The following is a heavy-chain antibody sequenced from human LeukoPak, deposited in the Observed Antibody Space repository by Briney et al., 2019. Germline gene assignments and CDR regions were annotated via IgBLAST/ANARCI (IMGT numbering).Heavy chain of an antibody. Sequence: PGGSLRLSCAASGFTFSYYWMHWVRQAPRKGLVCVSLIHSDGGTTNYADSVKGRFTISRDNAKNTVYLQMNSLRVEDTAVYYCARDIYSIAEWGQGTLVTVSS. CDR1: GFTFSYYW. D-gene: IGHD1-26*01. CDR2: IHSDGGTT. V-gene: IGHV3-74*01. CDR3: ARDIYSIAE. J-gene: IGHJ4*02.